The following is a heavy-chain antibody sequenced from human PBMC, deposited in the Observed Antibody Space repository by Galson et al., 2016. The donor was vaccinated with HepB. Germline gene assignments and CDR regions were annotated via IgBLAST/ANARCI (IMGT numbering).Heavy chain of an antibody. D-gene: IGHD5-12*01. J-gene: IGHJ6*02. CDR2: ITSNGGTT. CDR3: VKLSGHDIHYYYYGMDV. V-gene: IGHV3-64D*06. CDR1: GFTFSGYV. Sequence: SLRLSCAASGFTFSGYVMHWVRQAPGKGLEYVSAITSNGGTTYYADSVKGRFTISRDNSKNTLYLQMRSLRAEDTAVYHCVKLSGHDIHYYYYGMDVWGQGTTVTVSS.